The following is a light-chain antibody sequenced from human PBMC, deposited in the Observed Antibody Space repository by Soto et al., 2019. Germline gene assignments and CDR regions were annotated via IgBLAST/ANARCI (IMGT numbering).Light chain of an antibody. Sequence: DIQMTKSPSTMYASVGDRVTITCRASQSISSWLAWYQQKPGKAPTLLIYKASSLERGVPSRFSGSGSGTEFTLNISSLQPDDFATYYCQQYNSYSSTFGQGTKLDIK. CDR1: QSISSW. CDR3: QQYNSYSST. J-gene: IGKJ1*01. V-gene: IGKV1-5*03. CDR2: KAS.